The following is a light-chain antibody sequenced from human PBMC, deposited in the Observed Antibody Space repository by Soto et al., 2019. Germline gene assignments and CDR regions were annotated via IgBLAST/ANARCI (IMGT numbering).Light chain of an antibody. CDR2: GAS. CDR1: QSVRSRY. V-gene: IGKV3-20*01. J-gene: IGKJ3*01. CDR3: QQYGASLI. Sequence: EIVLTQSPGTLSLSPGERATLSCRASQSVRSRYLAWYQQKPGQAPRLLIYGASSRATGIPDRFSASGSGTDFTLTISRVEPDDLAVYYWQQYGASLIFGPGTKVDI.